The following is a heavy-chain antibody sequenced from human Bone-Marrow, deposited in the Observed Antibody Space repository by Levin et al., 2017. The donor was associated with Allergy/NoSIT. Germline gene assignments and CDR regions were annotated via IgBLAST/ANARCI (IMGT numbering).Heavy chain of an antibody. D-gene: IGHD2/OR15-2a*01. Sequence: GESLKISCAASGFTFSNYWMFWVRQAPGKGLVWVSRINSDGSSTSFADSVKGRFTISRDNAKNTLYLQMNSLRVEDTAVYYCAREEENFHPGLMDVWGQGTTVTVSS. J-gene: IGHJ6*02. CDR1: GFTFSNYW. V-gene: IGHV3-74*01. CDR3: AREEENFHPGLMDV. CDR2: INSDGSST.